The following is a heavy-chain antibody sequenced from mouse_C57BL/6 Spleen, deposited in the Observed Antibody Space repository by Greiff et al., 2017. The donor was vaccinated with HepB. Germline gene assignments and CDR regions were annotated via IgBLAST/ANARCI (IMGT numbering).Heavy chain of an antibody. Sequence: VQLQQSGPELVKPGASVKISCKASGYAFSSSWMNWVKQRPGKGLEWIGRIYPGDGDTNYNGKFKGKATLTADKSSSTAYMQLSSLTSEDSAVYFCARVGYYGFDYWGQGTTLTVSS. CDR3: ARVGYYGFDY. CDR1: GYAFSSSW. CDR2: IYPGDGDT. J-gene: IGHJ2*01. D-gene: IGHD2-3*01. V-gene: IGHV1-82*01.